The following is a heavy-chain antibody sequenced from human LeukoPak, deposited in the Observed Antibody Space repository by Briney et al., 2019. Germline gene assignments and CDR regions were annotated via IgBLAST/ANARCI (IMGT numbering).Heavy chain of an antibody. D-gene: IGHD3-22*01. CDR2: IYITGST. Sequence: GLEWIGRIYITGSTNYNPSLKSRVIMSVDTSKNQFSLKLSSVTAADTAVYYCARGRGYYQDYWGQGTLVTVSS. V-gene: IGHV4-4*07. J-gene: IGHJ4*02. CDR3: ARGRGYYQDY.